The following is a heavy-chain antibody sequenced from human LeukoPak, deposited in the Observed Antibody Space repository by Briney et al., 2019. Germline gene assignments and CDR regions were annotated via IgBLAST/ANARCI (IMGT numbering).Heavy chain of an antibody. D-gene: IGHD3-22*01. CDR1: GYSFPSYW. V-gene: IGHV5-51*01. J-gene: IGHJ6*03. CDR2: IYGGDSDT. CDR3: ARHPSLNYYDSSGYYYHYYYYMDV. Sequence: GESLKISCKGSGYSFPSYWIGWVRQMPGKGLEWMGIIYGGDSDTRYSPSLQGQVTISADKSISTAYLQWSSLKASDTAMYYCARHPSLNYYDSSGYYYHYYYYMDVWGKGTTVTVSS.